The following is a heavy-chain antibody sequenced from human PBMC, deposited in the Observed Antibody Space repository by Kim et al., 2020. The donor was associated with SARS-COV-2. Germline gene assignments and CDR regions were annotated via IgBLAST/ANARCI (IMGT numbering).Heavy chain of an antibody. V-gene: IGHV3-23*01. D-gene: IGHD2-2*01. J-gene: IGHJ4*02. CDR3: AGICGTTSCSDDY. Sequence: DAGSVRGRITTSRDNPKSTVYLQMNSLRAEDTAVYYCAGICGTTSCSDDYWGQGTLVTVSS.